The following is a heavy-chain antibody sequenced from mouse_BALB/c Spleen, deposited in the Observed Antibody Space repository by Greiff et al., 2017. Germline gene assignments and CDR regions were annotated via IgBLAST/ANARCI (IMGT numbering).Heavy chain of an antibody. Sequence: QVQLQQSGAELMKPGASVKISCKATGYTFSSYWIEWVKQRPGHGLEWIGEILPGSGSTNYNEKFKGKATFTADTSSNTAYMQLSSLTSEDSAVYYCARRLNYYGSSYDAMDYWGQGTSVTVAS. D-gene: IGHD1-1*01. CDR3: ARRLNYYGSSYDAMDY. J-gene: IGHJ4*01. V-gene: IGHV1-9*01. CDR1: GYTFSSYW. CDR2: ILPGSGST.